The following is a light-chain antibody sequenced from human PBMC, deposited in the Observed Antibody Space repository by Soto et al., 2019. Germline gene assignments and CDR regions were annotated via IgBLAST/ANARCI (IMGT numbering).Light chain of an antibody. V-gene: IGLV1-44*01. CDR2: SNH. J-gene: IGLJ1*01. CDR1: SSNIGRNT. Sequence: QSVLTQPPSASGTPGQRVTISCSGSSSNIGRNTVSWYQHLPGTAPKLLIYSNHQRPSGVPDRFSGSKSGTSASLAISGLQSEDEADYYCAAWDDSLNGLYVFGTGTKLTVL. CDR3: AAWDDSLNGLYV.